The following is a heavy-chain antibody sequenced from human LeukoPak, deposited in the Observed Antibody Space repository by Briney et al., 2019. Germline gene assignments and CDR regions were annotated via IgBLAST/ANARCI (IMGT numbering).Heavy chain of an antibody. D-gene: IGHD6-13*01. CDR2: IYYSGST. V-gene: IGHV4-59*01. Sequence: ASETLSLTCTVSGGSISSYYWSWIRQSPGKGLEWIGYIYYSGSTNYNPSLKSRVTISGDTSKNQFSLKLSSVTAADTAVYYCARDKGLAAAGHWYFDLWGRGTLVTVSS. J-gene: IGHJ2*01. CDR1: GGSISSYY. CDR3: ARDKGLAAAGHWYFDL.